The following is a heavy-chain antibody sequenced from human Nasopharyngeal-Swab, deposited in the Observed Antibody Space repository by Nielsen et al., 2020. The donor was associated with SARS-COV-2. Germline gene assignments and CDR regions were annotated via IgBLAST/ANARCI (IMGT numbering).Heavy chain of an antibody. CDR3: ARDGSRFLEWLLAYYFDY. J-gene: IGHJ4*02. CDR1: GFTFSDYY. Sequence: LSLTCAASGFTFSDYYMSWIRQAPGKGLEWVSYISSSGSTIYYADSVKGRFTISRDNAKNSLYLQMNSLRAEDTAVYYCARDGSRFLEWLLAYYFDYWGQGALVTVSS. D-gene: IGHD3-3*01. V-gene: IGHV3-11*01. CDR2: ISSSGSTI.